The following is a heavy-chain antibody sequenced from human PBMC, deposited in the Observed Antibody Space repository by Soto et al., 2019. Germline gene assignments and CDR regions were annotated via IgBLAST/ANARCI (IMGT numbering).Heavy chain of an antibody. CDR3: ASGNSSSWYESYYYYGMDV. CDR2: IIPIFGTA. CDR1: GGTFSSYA. Sequence: SVKVSCKASGGTFSSYAISWVRQAPGQGLEWMGGIIPIFGTANYAQKFQGRVTITADKSTSTAYMELSSLRSEDTAVYYCASGNSSSWYESYYYYGMDVWGQGTTVTVSS. V-gene: IGHV1-69*06. D-gene: IGHD6-13*01. J-gene: IGHJ6*02.